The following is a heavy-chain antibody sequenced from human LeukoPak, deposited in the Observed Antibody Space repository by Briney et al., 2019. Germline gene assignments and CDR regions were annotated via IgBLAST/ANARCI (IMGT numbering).Heavy chain of an antibody. CDR1: GFTFSSYG. CDR3: ARGFPYCGRDCSPVAFDI. CDR2: IWYDGSNK. V-gene: IGHV3-33*01. D-gene: IGHD2-21*02. Sequence: GGSLRLSCAASGFTFSSYGMHWVRQAPGKGLEWVAVIWYDGSNKYYADSVKGRFTISRDNSKNTLYLQMNSLRAEDTAVYYCARGFPYCGRDCSPVAFDIWGQGTMVTVSS. J-gene: IGHJ3*02.